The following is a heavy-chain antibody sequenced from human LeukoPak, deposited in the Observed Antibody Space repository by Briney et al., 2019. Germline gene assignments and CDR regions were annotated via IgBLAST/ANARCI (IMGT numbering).Heavy chain of an antibody. CDR3: AKDYGSGSYYHLADY. D-gene: IGHD3-10*01. J-gene: IGHJ4*02. CDR2: ISSSGSTI. Sequence: GGSLRLSCAASAFTFSSYEMNWVRQAPGKGLEWVSYISSSGSTIYYADSVKGRFTISRDNSKNTLYLQMNSLRAEDTAVYYCAKDYGSGSYYHLADYWGQGTLVTVSS. CDR1: AFTFSSYE. V-gene: IGHV3-48*03.